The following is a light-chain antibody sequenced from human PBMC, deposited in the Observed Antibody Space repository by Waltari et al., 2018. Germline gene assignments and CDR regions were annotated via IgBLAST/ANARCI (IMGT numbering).Light chain of an antibody. Sequence: IVLTQSPGTLSMSPGEGVTLSCRASQSLNRALAWYQQKPGQAPRLLIYNGFNMATDIPDRCSGSGSWTEFSLTISRLGPEDFAVYYCQHYVSLPATFGQGTRVEIK. CDR2: NGF. J-gene: IGKJ1*01. CDR1: QSLNRA. CDR3: QHYVSLPAT. V-gene: IGKV3-20*01.